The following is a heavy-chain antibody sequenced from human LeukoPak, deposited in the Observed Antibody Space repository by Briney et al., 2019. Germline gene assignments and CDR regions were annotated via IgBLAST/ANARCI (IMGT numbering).Heavy chain of an antibody. CDR1: GGSISSGSYY. J-gene: IGHJ4*02. V-gene: IGHV4-61*02. CDR3: ARDSVDHDYGDSGTLFDY. D-gene: IGHD4-17*01. Sequence: PSQTLSLTCTVSGGSISSGSYYWSWIRQPAGKGLEWIGRIYTSGSTNYNPSLKSRVTISVDTSKNQFSLKLSSVTAADTAVYYCARDSVDHDYGDSGTLFDYWGQGTLVTVSS. CDR2: IYTSGST.